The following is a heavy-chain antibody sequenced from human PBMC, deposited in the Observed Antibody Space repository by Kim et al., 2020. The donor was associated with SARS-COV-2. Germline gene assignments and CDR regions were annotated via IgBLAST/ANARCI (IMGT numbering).Heavy chain of an antibody. CDR1: GFTFSSYA. CDR3: AKDVHSSSNYYYYGMDV. J-gene: IGHJ6*02. V-gene: IGHV3-23*01. CDR2: ISGSGGST. Sequence: GGSLRLSCAASGFTFSSYAMSWVRQAPGKGLEWVSAISGSGGSTYYADSVKGRFTISRDNSKNTLYLQMNSLRAEDTAVYYCAKDVHSSSNYYYYGMDVWGQGTTVTVSS. D-gene: IGHD6-6*01.